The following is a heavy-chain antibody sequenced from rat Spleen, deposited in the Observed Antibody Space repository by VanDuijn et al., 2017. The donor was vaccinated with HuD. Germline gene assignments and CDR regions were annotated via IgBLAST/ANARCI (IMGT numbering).Heavy chain of an antibody. Sequence: EVQVLESGGGLVQPGNSLKLSCATSGFTFSTAWMYWYRQFPEKRLEWVARIKAKSNNYATDYTESVKGRFSISRDDSKSSIYLQMNHLKEEDTAIYYCAKDIGDYFDYWGQGVMVTVSS. CDR1: GFTFSTAW. D-gene: IGHD4-6*01. CDR2: IKAKSNNYAT. J-gene: IGHJ2*01. V-gene: IGHV6-6*01. CDR3: AKDIGDYFDY.